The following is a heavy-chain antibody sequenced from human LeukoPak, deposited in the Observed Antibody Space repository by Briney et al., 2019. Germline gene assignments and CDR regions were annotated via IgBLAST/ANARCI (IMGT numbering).Heavy chain of an antibody. CDR3: ARDGDILTGSFDY. CDR2: IWYDGSNK. D-gene: IGHD3-9*01. Sequence: PGRSLRLSCAAPGFTFSSYGMHWVRQAPGKGLEWVAVIWYDGSNKYYADSVKGRFTISRDNSKNTLYLQMNSLRAEDTAVYYCARDGDILTGSFDYWGQGTLVTVSS. J-gene: IGHJ4*02. V-gene: IGHV3-33*01. CDR1: GFTFSSYG.